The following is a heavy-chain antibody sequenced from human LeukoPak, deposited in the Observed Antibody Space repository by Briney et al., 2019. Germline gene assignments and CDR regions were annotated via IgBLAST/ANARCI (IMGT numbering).Heavy chain of an antibody. CDR3: ALSRYSSSSVWDF. J-gene: IGHJ4*02. V-gene: IGHV3-66*01. CDR2: MYSDDTT. Sequence: GGSLRLSCSASGFXVGSNYMSWVRQAPGKGQEWVSVMYSDDTTYYADSVKGRFTISRDNSKNTLHLQMNSLRAEDMAVYYCALSRYSSSSVWDFWGQGTLVTVSS. D-gene: IGHD6-6*01. CDR1: GFXVGSNY.